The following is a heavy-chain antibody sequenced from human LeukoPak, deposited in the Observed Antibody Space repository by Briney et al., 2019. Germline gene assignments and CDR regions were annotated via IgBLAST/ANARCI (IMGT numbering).Heavy chain of an antibody. CDR3: AREKGDGYNTYYFDY. CDR1: GFTFSSYW. V-gene: IGHV3-74*01. Sequence: GGSLRLSCAASGFTFSSYWMHWVRQAPGKGLVWVSRINSDGSSTSYADSVKGRFTISRDNAKNTLYLQMNSLGAEDTAVYYCAREKGDGYNTYYFDYWGQGTLVTVSS. CDR2: INSDGSST. J-gene: IGHJ4*02. D-gene: IGHD5-24*01.